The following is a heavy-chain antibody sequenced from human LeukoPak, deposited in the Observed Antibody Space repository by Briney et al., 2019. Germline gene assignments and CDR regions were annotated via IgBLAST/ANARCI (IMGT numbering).Heavy chain of an antibody. Sequence: SETLSLTCTVSGDSISTYYWSWIRQPPGKGLEWIGYIYYRVTSDYNPSLKSRVTMSVDMSTRQISLKLSSVTAADTAVYYCARAAGGDGSGSLWGPGTLVTVSS. D-gene: IGHD3-10*01. V-gene: IGHV4-59*01. J-gene: IGHJ4*02. CDR2: IYYRVTS. CDR1: GDSISTYY. CDR3: ARAAGGDGSGSL.